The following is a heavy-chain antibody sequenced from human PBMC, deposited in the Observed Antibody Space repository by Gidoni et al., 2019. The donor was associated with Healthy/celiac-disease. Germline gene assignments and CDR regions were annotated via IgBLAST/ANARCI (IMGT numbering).Heavy chain of an antibody. CDR1: GFTFDDYA. Sequence: EVQLVESGGGLVQPGRSLRLSCAASGFTFDDYAMHWVRQAPGKGLEWVSGISWNSGSIGYADSVKGRFTISRDNAKNSLYLQMNSLRAEDMALYYCAKALRLDGYNEVFDIWGQGTMVTVSS. V-gene: IGHV3-9*03. CDR2: ISWNSGSI. D-gene: IGHD5-12*01. J-gene: IGHJ3*02. CDR3: AKALRLDGYNEVFDI.